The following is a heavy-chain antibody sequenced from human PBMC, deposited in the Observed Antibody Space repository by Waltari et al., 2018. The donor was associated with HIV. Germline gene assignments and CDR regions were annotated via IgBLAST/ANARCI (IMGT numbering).Heavy chain of an antibody. Sequence: EVQLLESGGGLVQPGGSLRLSCAGSGFTFSSYAMTWVRQAPGKGLEWVSAMFGDGGSTFYSDSVKGRFTISRDNSKNTLYLQMNSLRAEDTAVYYCAKGTLNPLTTDYWGQGTLVTVSS. D-gene: IGHD4-17*01. CDR3: AKGTLNPLTTDY. CDR2: MFGDGGST. V-gene: IGHV3-23*01. CDR1: GFTFSSYA. J-gene: IGHJ4*02.